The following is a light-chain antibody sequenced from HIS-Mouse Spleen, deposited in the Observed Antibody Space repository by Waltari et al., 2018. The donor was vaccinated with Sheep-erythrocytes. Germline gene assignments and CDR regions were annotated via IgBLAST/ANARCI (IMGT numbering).Light chain of an antibody. CDR3: CSYAGSYTLV. CDR2: DVS. Sequence: QSALTQPRSVSGSPGQSVTISCTGTSSDVGGYNYFSGYQQHPGKAPKPMIYDVSKRPSGVPDRFSGSKSGNTASLTISGLQAEDEADYYCCSYAGSYTLVFGGGTKLTVL. J-gene: IGLJ2*01. CDR1: SSDVGGYNY. V-gene: IGLV2-11*01.